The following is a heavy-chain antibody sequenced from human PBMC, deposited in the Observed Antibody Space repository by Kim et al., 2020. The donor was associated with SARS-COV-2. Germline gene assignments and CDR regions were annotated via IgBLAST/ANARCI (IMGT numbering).Heavy chain of an antibody. Sequence: GGSLRLSCTASGFTFRDYYMSWIRQAPGKGLEWLSYISSSSDNTNYAASVKGRFTISRDNAKNSLYLQMNSLRAEDTAIYYCASSELRYFDWLPLGAFDIWGQGTMVTVSS. J-gene: IGHJ3*02. CDR1: GFTFRDYY. D-gene: IGHD3-9*01. V-gene: IGHV3-11*03. CDR3: ASSELRYFDWLPLGAFDI. CDR2: ISSSSDNT.